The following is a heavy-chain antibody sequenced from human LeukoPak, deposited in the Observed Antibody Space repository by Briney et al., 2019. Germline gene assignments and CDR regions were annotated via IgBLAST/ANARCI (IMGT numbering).Heavy chain of an antibody. CDR2: IGEQYDDT. CDR3: AKDQPLRYFDWLSESHFDY. CDR1: GFTFKKYG. Sequence: GGSLRLSCAASGFTFKKYGMAWVRQTPGKGLEWVSTIGEQYDDTHYADSVKGRFTISRDNSKNTVFLLMNGLRAEDTAVYYCAKDQPLRYFDWLSESHFDYWGQGTLVTVSS. D-gene: IGHD3-9*01. J-gene: IGHJ4*02. V-gene: IGHV3-23*01.